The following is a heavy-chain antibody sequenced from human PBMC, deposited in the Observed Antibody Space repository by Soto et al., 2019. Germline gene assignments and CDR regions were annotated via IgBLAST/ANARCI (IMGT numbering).Heavy chain of an antibody. CDR3: ARRVSDSSGPYNWFDP. Sequence: GESLKISCNGSGYSFTIYWIGRVRQMPGKGLEWMGIIYPGDSDTRYSPSFQGQVTISADKSISTAYLQWSSLKASDTAMYYCARRVSDSSGPYNWFDPWGQGTLVTVSS. J-gene: IGHJ5*02. V-gene: IGHV5-51*01. CDR1: GYSFTIYW. CDR2: IYPGDSDT. D-gene: IGHD3-22*01.